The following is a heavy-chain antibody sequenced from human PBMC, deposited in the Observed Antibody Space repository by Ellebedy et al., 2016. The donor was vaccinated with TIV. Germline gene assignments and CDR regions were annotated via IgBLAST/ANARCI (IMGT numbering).Heavy chain of an antibody. CDR2: VYYTGTT. D-gene: IGHD3-9*01. Sequence: SETLSLTCTVSGGSIGTFYWNWIRQPPGKGLEWIGYVYYTGTTNYNPSLRSRVTISVDTSENQFSLNLNSVTAADTAVYYCRQFYYDILTGDSRPDYWGQGTLVTVSS. CDR1: GGSIGTFY. CDR3: RQFYYDILTGDSRPDY. J-gene: IGHJ4*02. V-gene: IGHV4-59*12.